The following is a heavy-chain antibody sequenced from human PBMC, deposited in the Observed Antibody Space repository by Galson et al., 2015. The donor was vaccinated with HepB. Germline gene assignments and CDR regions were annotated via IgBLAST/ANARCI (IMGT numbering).Heavy chain of an antibody. CDR2: IKSKNDGGTT. D-gene: IGHD3-3*01. CDR1: EFTFTNVW. J-gene: IGHJ4*02. V-gene: IGHV3-15*01. CDR3: ATWRGGLDY. Sequence: SLRLSCAASEFTFTNVWMTWVRQAPGKGLEWVGRIKSKNDGGTTDYAASVKGRFTISRDDSKNTVYLQMNSLKIEDTAVYYCATWRGGLDYWGQGALVTVPS.